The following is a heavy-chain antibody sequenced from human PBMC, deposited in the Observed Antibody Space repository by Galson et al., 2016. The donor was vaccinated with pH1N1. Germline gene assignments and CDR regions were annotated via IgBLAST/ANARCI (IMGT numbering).Heavy chain of an antibody. CDR1: GGSISSDTYY. CDR2: FHHTDGT. D-gene: IGHD6-19*01. Sequence: ETLSLTCTVSGGSISSDTYYWGWIRQPPGKGLEWIGSFHHTDGTYYNPSLKSRVTISVDTSKSQISLTLSSVSAADTAMYYCARSAQWLLYSRFDPWGQGILVTVPS. V-gene: IGHV4-39*07. J-gene: IGHJ5*02. CDR3: ARSAQWLLYSRFDP.